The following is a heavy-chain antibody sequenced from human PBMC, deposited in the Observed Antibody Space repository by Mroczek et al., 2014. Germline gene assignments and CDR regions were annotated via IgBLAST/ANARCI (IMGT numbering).Heavy chain of an antibody. CDR2: IYYSGST. CDR1: GGSISSSSYY. D-gene: IGHD6-13*01. J-gene: IGHJ4*02. Sequence: QVQLQESGPGLVKPSETLSLTCTVSGGSISSSSYYWGWIRQPPGKGLEWIGSIYYSGSTYYNPSLKSRVTISVDTSKNQFSLKLSSVTAADTAVYYCARHVVPGIAAAGTNYYFDYWGQGTLVTVSS. CDR3: ARHVVPGIAAAGTNYYFDY. V-gene: IGHV4-39*01.